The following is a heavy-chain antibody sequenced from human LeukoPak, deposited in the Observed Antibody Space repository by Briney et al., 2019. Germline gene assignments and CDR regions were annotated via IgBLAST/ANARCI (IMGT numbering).Heavy chain of an antibody. J-gene: IGHJ4*02. V-gene: IGHV4-39*07. CDR2: IFYSGST. CDR3: ARDRYYYDSSGYRFDY. D-gene: IGHD3-22*01. Sequence: SETLSLTCTVSSGSISTSNYYWGWVRQPPGKALEWIGNIFYSGSTYYSPSLKSRVTISLDTSRNQFSLKLNSVTAADTAVYYCARDRYYYDSSGYRFDYWGQGTLVTVSS. CDR1: SGSISTSNYY.